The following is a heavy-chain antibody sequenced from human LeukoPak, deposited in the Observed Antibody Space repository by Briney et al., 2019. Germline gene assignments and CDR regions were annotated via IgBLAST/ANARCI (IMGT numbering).Heavy chain of an antibody. CDR1: SGSISTHY. D-gene: IGHD5-24*01. Sequence: SETLSLTCSVSSGSISTHYWSWIRQPAGKGLEWIGRISTTGSTNYNPSLNSRVTMPLDTSKNQLSLKLSSVTAADTAVYYCAREVEMARQFDSWGQGTLVTVSS. J-gene: IGHJ4*02. V-gene: IGHV4-4*07. CDR3: AREVEMARQFDS. CDR2: ISTTGST.